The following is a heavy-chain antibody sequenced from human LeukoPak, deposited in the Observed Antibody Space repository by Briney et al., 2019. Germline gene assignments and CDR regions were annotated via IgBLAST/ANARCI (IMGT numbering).Heavy chain of an antibody. D-gene: IGHD3-10*01. CDR3: ARDRGMVRGVYDY. V-gene: IGHV4-39*07. CDR2: IYYSGST. CDR1: GGSISSSSYY. J-gene: IGHJ4*02. Sequence: PSETLSLTCTVSGGSISSSSYYWGWIRQPPGKGLEWIGSIYYSGSTYYKPSLKSRVNISVDTSKNQFSLKLSSVTAADTAVYYCARDRGMVRGVYDYWGQGTLVTVSS.